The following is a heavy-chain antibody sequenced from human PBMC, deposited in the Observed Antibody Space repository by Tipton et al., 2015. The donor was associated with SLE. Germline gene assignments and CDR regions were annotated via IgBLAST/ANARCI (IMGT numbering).Heavy chain of an antibody. Sequence: SLRLSCAASGFTFSSYWMSWVRQAPGKGLEWVSVIYSGGSTYYADSVKGRFTISRDNSKNTLYLQMNSLRAEDTAVYYCARDTTGSYWGSDAFDIWGQGKMVTVSS. CDR1: GFTFSSYW. CDR3: ARDTTGSYWGSDAFDI. J-gene: IGHJ3*02. V-gene: IGHV3-66*02. D-gene: IGHD1-26*01. CDR2: IYSGGST.